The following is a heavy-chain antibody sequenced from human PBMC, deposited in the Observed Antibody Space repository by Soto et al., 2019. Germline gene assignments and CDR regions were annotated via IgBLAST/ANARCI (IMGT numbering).Heavy chain of an antibody. V-gene: IGHV3-30*04. CDR3: ATGYSRPDAFDI. CDR2: ISYDGSEK. J-gene: IGHJ3*02. D-gene: IGHD6-13*01. CDR1: GFTFSDYA. Sequence: GGSLRLSCAASGFTFSDYAMHWVRQAPGKGLEWVTLISYDGSEKYDADSVEGRFTISRDNSKNTLYMEMSSLGAEDTAVYYCATGYSRPDAFDIWGQGTMVTVSS.